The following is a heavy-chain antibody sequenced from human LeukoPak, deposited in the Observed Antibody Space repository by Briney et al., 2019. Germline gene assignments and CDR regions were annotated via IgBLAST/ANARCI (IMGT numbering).Heavy chain of an antibody. CDR3: ARHVQFFGNWNYFDY. J-gene: IGHJ4*02. Sequence: SETLSLTCTVSGGSISSYYWSWIRQPPGKGLEWIGYIYTSGSTNYNPSLKSRVTISVDTSKNQFSLKLSSVTAADTAVYYCARHVQFFGNWNYFDYWAREPWSPSPQ. CDR2: IYTSGST. CDR1: GGSISSYY. V-gene: IGHV4-4*09. D-gene: IGHD1-20*01.